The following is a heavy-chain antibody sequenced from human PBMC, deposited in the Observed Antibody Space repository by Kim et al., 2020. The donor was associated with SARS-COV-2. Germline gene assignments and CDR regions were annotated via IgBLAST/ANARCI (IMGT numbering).Heavy chain of an antibody. D-gene: IGHD6-13*01. CDR1: GFTFSLHH. J-gene: IGHJ5*01. CDR3: ARGVRGYSSSWYIFDS. Sequence: GGSLRLSCEASGFTFSLHHMHWVRQFAGRGLEWIAAIGSAGDTFYPGSVKGRFTISRENAGNSIHLQMNNLRAGDTAVYFCARGVRGYSSSWYIFDSWGRGTQVTVSS. V-gene: IGHV3-13*01. CDR2: IGSAGDT.